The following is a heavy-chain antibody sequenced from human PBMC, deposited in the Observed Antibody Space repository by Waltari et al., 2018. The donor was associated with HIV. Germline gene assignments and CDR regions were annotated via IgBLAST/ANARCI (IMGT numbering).Heavy chain of an antibody. D-gene: IGHD5-18*01. V-gene: IGHV3-30*04. CDR1: GFTFSHYA. CDR3: ARDPSGYSYNYVLSPYFDY. Sequence: QVQLVESGGGVVQPGRSLRLSCAASGFTFSHYAMHWVRQAPGKGLEWVAVISYDGSNKYYADSVKGRFTISRDNSKITLYLQMNSLRAEDTAVYYCARDPSGYSYNYVLSPYFDYWGQGTLVTVSS. CDR2: ISYDGSNK. J-gene: IGHJ4*02.